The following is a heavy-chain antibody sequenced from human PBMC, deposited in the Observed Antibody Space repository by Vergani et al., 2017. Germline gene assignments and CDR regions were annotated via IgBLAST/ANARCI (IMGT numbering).Heavy chain of an antibody. CDR1: GFTFSSYW. V-gene: IGHV3-7*03. D-gene: IGHD3-16*01. J-gene: IGHJ4*02. CDR2: IKQDGSEK. CDR3: ARDLNGRRGSGFGY. Sequence: EVQLVESGGGLVQPGGSLRLSCAASGFTFSSYWMSWVRQAPGKGLEWVANIKQDGSEKYYVDSVKGRFTISRDNAKNSLYLQMNSLRAADTAVYYCARDLNGRRGSGFGYWGQGTLVTVSS.